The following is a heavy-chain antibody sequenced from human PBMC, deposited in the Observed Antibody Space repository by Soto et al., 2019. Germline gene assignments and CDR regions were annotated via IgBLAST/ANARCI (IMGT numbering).Heavy chain of an antibody. CDR1: GFTFSSYA. CDR2: ISYDGSNK. V-gene: IGHV3-30-3*01. CDR3: ARDRGPGGYYFDY. Sequence: PGGSLRLSCAASGFTFSSYAMHWVRQAPGKGLEWVAVISYDGSNKYYADSVKGRFTISRDNSKNTLYLQMNSLRAEDTAVYYCARDRGPGGYYFDYWGQGTLVTVSS. J-gene: IGHJ4*02.